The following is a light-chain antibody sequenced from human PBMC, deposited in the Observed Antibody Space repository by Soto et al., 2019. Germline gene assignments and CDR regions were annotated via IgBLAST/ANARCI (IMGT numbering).Light chain of an antibody. CDR2: SVS. CDR3: QQYGYSPIT. V-gene: IGKV3-20*01. J-gene: IGKJ5*01. CDR1: QSVRSRF. Sequence: EIVLTQSPATLSLSPGERATLSCRASQSVRSRFLAWYQQRPGQAPRLLIYSVSNRATGVPARFSGSGSGTEFTLTISSLQSEDFAVYYCQQYGYSPITFGQGTRLEIK.